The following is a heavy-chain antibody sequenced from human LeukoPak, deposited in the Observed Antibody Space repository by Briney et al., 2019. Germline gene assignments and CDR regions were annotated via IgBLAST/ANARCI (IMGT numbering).Heavy chain of an antibody. D-gene: IGHD6-19*01. J-gene: IGHJ4*02. CDR2: ISSSSSYT. CDR1: GFTFSSYS. CDR3: ARGPDSSGWYLDY. Sequence: GGSLRLSCAASGFTFSSYSMNWVRQAPGKGLEWVSYISSSSSYTNYADSVKGRFTISRDNAKNSLYLQMNSLRAEDTAVYYCARGPDSSGWYLDYWGQGTLVTVSS. V-gene: IGHV3-21*05.